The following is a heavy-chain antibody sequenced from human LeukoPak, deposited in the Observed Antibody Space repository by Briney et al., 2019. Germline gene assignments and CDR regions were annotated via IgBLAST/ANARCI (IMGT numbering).Heavy chain of an antibody. D-gene: IGHD5/OR15-5a*01. CDR1: GFTFSTYW. CDR3: ARDRSTTHFDY. Sequence: GGSLRLSCAASGFTFSTYWMHWVRQAPGKGLVWVSQINTDGNSTTYADSVKGRFTVSRDNAKNTLFLQMDSLRAEDTAVYYCARDRSTTHFDYWGQGTLVTVSS. V-gene: IGHV3-74*01. J-gene: IGHJ4*02. CDR2: INTDGNST.